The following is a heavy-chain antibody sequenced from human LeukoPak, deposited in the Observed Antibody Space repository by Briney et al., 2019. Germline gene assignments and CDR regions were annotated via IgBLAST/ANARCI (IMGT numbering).Heavy chain of an antibody. V-gene: IGHV4-59*01. Sequence: SETLSLTCTVSGGSISSYYWSWIRQPPGKGLEWIGYIYYSGSTNYNPSLKSRVTISVDTSKNQFSLKLSSVTAADTAVYYCAREIREVYGSGSYCDYWGQGTLVTVSS. CDR3: AREIREVYGSGSYCDY. CDR2: IYYSGST. D-gene: IGHD3-10*01. CDR1: GGSISSYY. J-gene: IGHJ4*02.